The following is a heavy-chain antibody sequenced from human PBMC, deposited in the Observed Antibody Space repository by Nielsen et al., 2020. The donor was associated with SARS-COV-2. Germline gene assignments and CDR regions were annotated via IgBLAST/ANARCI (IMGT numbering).Heavy chain of an antibody. D-gene: IGHD3-9*01. CDR3: AKDHSITIFWGPGYYGMDV. CDR2: ISGSGGST. J-gene: IGHJ6*02. Sequence: GGSLRLSCAASGFTFSSYAMSWVRQAPGKGLEWVSAISGSGGSTYYADSVKGRFTISRDNSKNTLYLQMNSLRAEDTAVYYCAKDHSITIFWGPGYYGMDVWGQGTTVTVSS. CDR1: GFTFSSYA. V-gene: IGHV3-23*01.